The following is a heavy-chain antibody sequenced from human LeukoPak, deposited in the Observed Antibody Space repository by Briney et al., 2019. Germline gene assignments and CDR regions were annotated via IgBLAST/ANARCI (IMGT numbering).Heavy chain of an antibody. CDR1: GFTFSSYA. CDR3: TTDILNGWYPPTPY. Sequence: GGSLRLSCAASGFTFSSYAMHCVRQAPGKGLEWVAVISYDGSNKYYADSVKGRFTISRDNSKNTLYLQMNSLKTEDTAVYYCTTDILNGWYPPTPYWGQGTLVTVSS. J-gene: IGHJ4*02. D-gene: IGHD6-19*01. CDR2: ISYDGSNK. V-gene: IGHV3-30*04.